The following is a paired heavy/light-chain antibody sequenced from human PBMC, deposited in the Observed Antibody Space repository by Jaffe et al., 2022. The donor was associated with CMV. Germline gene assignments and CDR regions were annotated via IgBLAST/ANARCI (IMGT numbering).Light chain of an antibody. V-gene: IGKV3-15*01. J-gene: IGKJ2*03. CDR2: GAS. CDR1: QSVYGN. Sequence: EIVMTQSPATLSVSPGERATLSCRASQSVYGNLAWYQQKPGQAPRLLIYGASTRATGIPARFSGSGSGTEFTLTISSLQSEDFAIYYCQQYNNWLLYGFGQGTKLEIK. CDR3: QQYNNWLLYG.
Heavy chain of an antibody. CDR2: ISTSSGYI. CDR3: ARVGDTSGPVDY. Sequence: EVQLVESGGGLVKPGGSLRLSCAASGFTFSSYSMTWVRQAPGKGLEWVSSISTSSGYIYYADSVKGRFTISRDDAKNSLYLQVNSLRADDTAVYYCARVGDTSGPVDYWGQGTLVTVSS. D-gene: IGHD3-22*01. J-gene: IGHJ4*02. CDR1: GFTFSSYS. V-gene: IGHV3-21*02.